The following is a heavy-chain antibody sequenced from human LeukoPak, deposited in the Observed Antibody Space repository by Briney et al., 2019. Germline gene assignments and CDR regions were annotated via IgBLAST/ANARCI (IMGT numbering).Heavy chain of an antibody. V-gene: IGHV4-59*11. D-gene: IGHD1-1*01. CDR1: GGSISSHY. J-gene: IGHJ6*03. CDR3: ARAGGGRYYYYYMDV. CDR2: IYYSGST. Sequence: PSETLSLTYTVSGGSISSHYWSWVRQPPGKGLEWIGYIYYSGSTNYNPSLKSRVTISVDTSKDQFSLKLSSVTAADTAVYYCARAGGGRYYYYYMDVWGKGTTVTVSS.